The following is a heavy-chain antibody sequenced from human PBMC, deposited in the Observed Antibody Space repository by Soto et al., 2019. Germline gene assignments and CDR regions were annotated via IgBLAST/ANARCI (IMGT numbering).Heavy chain of an antibody. V-gene: IGHV3-21*01. D-gene: IGHD3-10*01. J-gene: IGHJ6*02. CDR3: AGEPNYYYGLDV. CDR2: ISRSSDYI. Sequence: ALRLSCAASGFTFSTYDMNWVRQAPGKGLEWVSSISRSSDYIYYADSVKGRFTVSRDNAKNSLYMQMNGLRAEDTAVYYCAGEPNYYYGLDVWGQGTTVTVSS. CDR1: GFTFSTYD.